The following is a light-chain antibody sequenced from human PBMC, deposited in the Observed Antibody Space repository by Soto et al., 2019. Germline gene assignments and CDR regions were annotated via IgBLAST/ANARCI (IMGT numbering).Light chain of an antibody. CDR3: QQYGSSPLT. CDR1: QSVSRNY. J-gene: IGKJ4*01. CDR2: DTS. V-gene: IGKV3-20*01. Sequence: EIVLTQSPGTLSLSPGERASLSCRASQSVSRNYVAWYQFKPGQAPRLLIYDTSTRATGIPDRFSGSGSGADFTLSISRLEREDFAVYFCQQYGSSPLTFGGGSKVEIK.